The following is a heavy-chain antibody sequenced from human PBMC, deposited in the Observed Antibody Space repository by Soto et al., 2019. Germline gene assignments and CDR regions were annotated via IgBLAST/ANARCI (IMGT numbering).Heavy chain of an antibody. CDR3: ARSHYDFYHPTGKQQTWYTLPRDPAYYYGMDV. V-gene: IGHV1-69*01. Sequence: QVQLVQSGAEVKKPGSSVKVSCKASGGTFSSYAISWVRQAPGQGLEWMGGIIPIFGTANYAQKFQGRVTITADESTSTAYMELSSMRSEDCAVYYCARSHYDFYHPTGKQQTWYTLPRDPAYYYGMDVSGQGTTVTVSS. CDR2: IIPIFGTA. J-gene: IGHJ6*02. D-gene: IGHD3-3*01. CDR1: GGTFSSYA.